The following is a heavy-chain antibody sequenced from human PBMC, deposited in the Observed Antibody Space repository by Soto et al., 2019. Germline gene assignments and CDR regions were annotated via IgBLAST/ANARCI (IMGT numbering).Heavy chain of an antibody. D-gene: IGHD3-10*01. V-gene: IGHV1-8*01. CDR2: INPNSGNI. CDR1: GDTFTTYD. CDR3: ARGRASGSYYLLDY. J-gene: IGHJ4*02. Sequence: ASVKVSCKASGDTFTTYDINWVRQASGHGLEWMGWINPNSGNIGYAQRFQGRVTMTRDTAIRTAYMEVSSLRSDDTAVYYCARGRASGSYYLLDYWGQGTLVTVSS.